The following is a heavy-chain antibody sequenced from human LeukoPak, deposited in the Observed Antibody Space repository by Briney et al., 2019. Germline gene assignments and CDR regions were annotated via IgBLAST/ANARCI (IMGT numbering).Heavy chain of an antibody. Sequence: GGSLRLSCAASGFTFSSYWMSWVRQAPGKGLEWVANIKQDGSEKYYVDSVKGRFTISRDNAKNSLYLQMNSLRAEDTAVYYCAIEVITIFGVAHPDYYMDVWGKGTTVTVSS. CDR3: AIEVITIFGVAHPDYYMDV. J-gene: IGHJ6*03. D-gene: IGHD3-3*01. CDR1: GFTFSSYW. CDR2: IKQDGSEK. V-gene: IGHV3-7*01.